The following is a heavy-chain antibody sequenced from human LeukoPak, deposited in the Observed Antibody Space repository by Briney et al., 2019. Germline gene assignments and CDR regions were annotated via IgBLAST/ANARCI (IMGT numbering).Heavy chain of an antibody. CDR2: INHSGSN. Sequence: SETLSLTCAVYGGSFSGYYWSWIRQPPGKGLEWIGEINHSGSNNYNPSLKSRVTISVDTSKNQFSLKLSSVTAADTAVYYCARGQGRYGYVWGSYRPPSSFFDYWGQGTLVTVSS. CDR3: ARGQGRYGYVWGSYRPPSSFFDY. J-gene: IGHJ4*02. D-gene: IGHD3-16*02. V-gene: IGHV4-34*01. CDR1: GGSFSGYY.